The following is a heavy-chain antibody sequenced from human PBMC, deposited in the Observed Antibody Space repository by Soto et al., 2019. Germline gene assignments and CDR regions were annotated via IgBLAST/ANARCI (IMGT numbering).Heavy chain of an antibody. D-gene: IGHD2-15*01. CDR1: GGTFSSYA. J-gene: IGHJ6*04. CDR2: IIPIFGTA. CDR3: ARGSVVVVAAIRYYYYVMDV. V-gene: IGHV1-69*01. Sequence: QVQLVQSGAEVKKPGSSVKVSCKASGGTFSSYAISWVRQAPGQGLEWMGGIIPIFGTANYAQKFQGRVTITADESTSNAEMELGSLRSEDTAVYYWARGSVVVVAAIRYYYYVMDVWGKGTTVPVSS.